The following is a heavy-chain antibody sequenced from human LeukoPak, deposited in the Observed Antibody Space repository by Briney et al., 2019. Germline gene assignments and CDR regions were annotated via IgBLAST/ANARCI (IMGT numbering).Heavy chain of an antibody. D-gene: IGHD4-17*01. J-gene: IGHJ4*02. CDR1: GGSISSGGYY. CDR3: AREGYTVNYFDY. Sequence: SQTLSLTCTVSGGSISSGGYYWSWIRQHPGKGLEWIGYIYYSGSTYYIPSLKSRLTISVDTSKNQFSLRLSSVTAADTAVYYCAREGYTVNYFDYWGQGTLVTVSS. V-gene: IGHV4-31*03. CDR2: IYYSGST.